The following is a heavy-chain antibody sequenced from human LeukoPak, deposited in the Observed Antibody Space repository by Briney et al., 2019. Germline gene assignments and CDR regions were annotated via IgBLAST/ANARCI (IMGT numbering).Heavy chain of an antibody. CDR1: GFTFTSYW. CDR3: ARVLSYFGSGSYPAY. D-gene: IGHD3-10*01. J-gene: IGHJ4*02. V-gene: IGHV3-74*01. CDR2: VSPDGRRP. Sequence: GGSLRLSCAASGFTFTSYWMHWLRQGPGKGLVWIAHVSPDGRRPDYADSVKGRFTVSKDNTNRILYLQMNSLAADDTAVYYCARVLSYFGSGSYPAYWGQGTLVTVSS.